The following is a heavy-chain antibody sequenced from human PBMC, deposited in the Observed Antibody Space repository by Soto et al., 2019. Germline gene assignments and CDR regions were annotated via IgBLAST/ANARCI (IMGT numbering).Heavy chain of an antibody. D-gene: IGHD1-1*01. Sequence: QVQLQQWGAGLLKPSETLSLTCAVYGGSFSGYYWSWIRQPPGKGLEWNGEIMHSGTTNYDPSLKSRLTMSVDTSKNQISLELNSVTAADTAVYYCARVKTGTLPYYFDFWGPGTRVIVSS. CDR2: IMHSGTT. CDR3: ARVKTGTLPYYFDF. V-gene: IGHV4-34*12. CDR1: GGSFSGYY. J-gene: IGHJ4*02.